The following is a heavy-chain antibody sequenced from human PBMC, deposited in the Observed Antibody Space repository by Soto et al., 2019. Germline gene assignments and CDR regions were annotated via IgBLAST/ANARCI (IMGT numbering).Heavy chain of an antibody. Sequence: SETLSLTFSVYGGSFSGYYWSWILHPPLNGLEWIGEINHSGSTNYNPSLKSRVTISEDTSKNQFSLKLSSVTAADTAVYYCARGDYDILTGPQRGFDPWGKGTLVTVSS. CDR1: GGSFSGYY. CDR2: INHSGST. CDR3: ARGDYDILTGPQRGFDP. J-gene: IGHJ5*02. V-gene: IGHV4-34*01. D-gene: IGHD3-9*01.